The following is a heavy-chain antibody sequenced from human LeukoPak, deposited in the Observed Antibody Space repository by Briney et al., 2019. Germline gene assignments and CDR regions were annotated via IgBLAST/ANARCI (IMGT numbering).Heavy chain of an antibody. CDR2: ITGGGGTT. CDR3: AKGAVYFDS. V-gene: IGHV3-23*01. CDR1: GFTFSFYA. Sequence: GGSLRLSCAVSGFTFSFYAMTWVRQAPGKGLEWVSGITGGGGTTNYVDAVKGRFTISRDNSKNTLYLQMNSLRDEDTAVYYCAKGAVYFDSWGQGALVTVSS. J-gene: IGHJ4*02. D-gene: IGHD4-11*01.